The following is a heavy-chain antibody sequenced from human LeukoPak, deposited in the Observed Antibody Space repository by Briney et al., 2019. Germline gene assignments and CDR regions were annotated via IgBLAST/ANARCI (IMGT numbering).Heavy chain of an antibody. Sequence: GGSLRLSCAASGFTFSSYAMSWVRQAPGKGLEWVSAISGSGGSTYYADSVKGRFTISRDNSKNTLYLQMNSLRAEDTAVYYCAKDFSHSSSWYHAFDIWGQGTMVTVSS. CDR2: ISGSGGST. CDR1: GFTFSSYA. D-gene: IGHD6-13*01. V-gene: IGHV3-23*01. CDR3: AKDFSHSSSWYHAFDI. J-gene: IGHJ3*02.